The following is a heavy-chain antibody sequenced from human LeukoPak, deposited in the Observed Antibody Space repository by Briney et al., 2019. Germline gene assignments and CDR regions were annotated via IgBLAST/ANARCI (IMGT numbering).Heavy chain of an antibody. J-gene: IGHJ4*02. V-gene: IGHV3-21*01. D-gene: IGHD5-24*01. Sequence: GGSLRLSCAASGFTFSSYSMNWVRQAPGKGLEWVSSISSSSSYIYYADSVKGRFTISRDNAKNSLYLQMNSLRADDTAVYYCARGVEMATTQPPDYWGQGTLVTVS. CDR2: ISSSSSYI. CDR3: ARGVEMATTQPPDY. CDR1: GFTFSSYS.